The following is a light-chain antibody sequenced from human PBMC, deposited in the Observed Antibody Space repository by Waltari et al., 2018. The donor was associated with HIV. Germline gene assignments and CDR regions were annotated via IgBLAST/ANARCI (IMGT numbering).Light chain of an antibody. CDR1: ALPKQY. V-gene: IGLV3-25*03. J-gene: IGLJ2*01. CDR2: TDS. CDR3: QSADSSGTYPVV. Sequence: SYELTQPPSVSVSPGQTARITCSGDALPKQYAYWYQQKPGQAPVVVIYTDSERASGIPERFSGSSSGTTVTLTISGVQAEDEADYYCQSADSSGTYPVVFGGGTKLTVL.